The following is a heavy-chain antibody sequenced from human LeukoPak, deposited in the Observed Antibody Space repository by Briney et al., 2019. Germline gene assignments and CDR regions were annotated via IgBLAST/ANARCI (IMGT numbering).Heavy chain of an antibody. V-gene: IGHV3-21*01. J-gene: IGHJ4*02. Sequence: GGSLRLSCAASGFTFSSYAMSWVRQAPGKGLEWVSFISTSSSYIYYADSVKGRFTISRDNARNSLYLQMNSLRPEDTAVYYCASQTTRRLPIAVADYFDYWGQGTLVTVSS. CDR3: ASQTTRRLPIAVADYFDY. CDR1: GFTFSSYA. CDR2: ISTSSSYI. D-gene: IGHD6-19*01.